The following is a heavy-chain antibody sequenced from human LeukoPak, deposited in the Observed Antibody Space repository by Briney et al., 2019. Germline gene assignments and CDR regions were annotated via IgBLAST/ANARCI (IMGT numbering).Heavy chain of an antibody. V-gene: IGHV3-30-3*01. J-gene: IGHJ3*02. CDR1: GFIFSRYT. D-gene: IGHD6-19*01. CDR2: ISFDGSTK. CDR3: ARYIRAVAGSDAFDI. Sequence: GGSLRLSCAASGFIFSRYTLHWVRQAPGKGLEWVSMISFDGSTKDYADSVKGRFTISRDNSKNTLDLQMTSLRTEDTAVYYCARYIRAVAGSDAFDIWGQGTMVTVSS.